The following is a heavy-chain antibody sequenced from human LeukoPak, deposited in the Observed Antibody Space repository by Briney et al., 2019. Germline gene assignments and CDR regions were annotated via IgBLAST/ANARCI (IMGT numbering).Heavy chain of an antibody. CDR1: GYTFNKNY. CDR2: IYPGDSDP. CDR3: VRGNQKYGDYVRD. J-gene: IGHJ4*02. D-gene: IGHD4-17*01. V-gene: IGHV5-51*01. Sequence: GESLNISCQASGYTFNKNYIAGVRQVSGKGLEWMEIIYPGDSDPRYSPSFQGHVTISADESISTAFLQWSSVEATDSAMYYCVRGNQKYGDYVRDWGQGTLVTISS.